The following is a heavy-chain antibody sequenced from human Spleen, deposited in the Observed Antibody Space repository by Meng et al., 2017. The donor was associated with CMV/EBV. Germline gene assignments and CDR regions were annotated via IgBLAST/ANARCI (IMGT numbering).Heavy chain of an antibody. J-gene: IGHJ6*02. CDR2: ISGGST. CDR1: GFTVSSNE. V-gene: IGHV3-38-3*01. CDR3: ARDNKDYDFWSGPNYYYYYGMDV. D-gene: IGHD3-3*01. Sequence: GGSLRLSCAASGFTVSSNEMSWVRQAPGKGLEWVSSISGGSTYYADSRKSRFTISRDNAKNSLYLQMNSLRAEDTAVYYCARDNKDYDFWSGPNYYYYYGMDVWGQGTTVTVSS.